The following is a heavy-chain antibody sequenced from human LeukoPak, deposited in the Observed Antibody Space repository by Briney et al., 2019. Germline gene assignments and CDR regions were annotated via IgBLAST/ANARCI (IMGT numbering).Heavy chain of an antibody. CDR2: INPNSGGT. D-gene: IGHD6-13*01. Sequence: GASVKVSCKASGYTFTGYYMHWVRQAPGQGLEWMGWINPNSGGTNYAQKFQGRVTMTRNTSISTAYMELSSLRSEDTAVYYCARVIAAAGRSAFDIWGQGTMVTVSS. CDR3: ARVIAAAGRSAFDI. CDR1: GYTFTGYY. V-gene: IGHV1-2*02. J-gene: IGHJ3*02.